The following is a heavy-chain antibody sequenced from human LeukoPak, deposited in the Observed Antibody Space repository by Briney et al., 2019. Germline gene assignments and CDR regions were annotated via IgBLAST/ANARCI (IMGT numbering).Heavy chain of an antibody. Sequence: PSETLSLTCTVSGGSISSYYWSWIRQPPGKGLECIGYIYYSGSTSYSPSLKSRVTISADTSKNQFSLKLSSVTAADTAVYYCARCIGSTSFARWFDPWGQGTLVTVSS. CDR2: IYYSGST. J-gene: IGHJ5*02. V-gene: IGHV4-59*01. CDR3: ARCIGSTSFARWFDP. CDR1: GGSISSYY. D-gene: IGHD6-6*01.